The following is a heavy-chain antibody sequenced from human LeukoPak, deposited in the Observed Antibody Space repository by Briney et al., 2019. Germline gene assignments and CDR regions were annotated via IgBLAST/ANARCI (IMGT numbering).Heavy chain of an antibody. CDR2: ILYDGSKN. J-gene: IGHJ4*02. V-gene: IGHV3-30*03. CDR1: VITFSSYG. D-gene: IGHD3-22*01. Sequence: GGSLRLSCAASVITFSSYGMTWVRQAPGKGLEWVAIILYDGSKNWYVESVKGRFTISRDKSKNTLYLQMNSLRAEDTAVYYCASPYYYDSSGYYPFDYWGQGTLVTVSS. CDR3: ASPYYYDSSGYYPFDY.